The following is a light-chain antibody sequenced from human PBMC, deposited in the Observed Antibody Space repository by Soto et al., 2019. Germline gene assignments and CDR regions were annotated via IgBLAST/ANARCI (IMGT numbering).Light chain of an antibody. CDR3: QQYNNWPPIT. CDR1: QSVSSN. V-gene: IGKV3-15*01. Sequence: EIVMTQSPATLSVSPGEGATLSCRASQSVSSNLAWYQQKPGQAPRLLIYGASTRATGIPARFSGSGSGTAFTLTISRLKSEDFAVYYCQQYNNWPPITFGQGTRLEIK. CDR2: GAS. J-gene: IGKJ5*01.